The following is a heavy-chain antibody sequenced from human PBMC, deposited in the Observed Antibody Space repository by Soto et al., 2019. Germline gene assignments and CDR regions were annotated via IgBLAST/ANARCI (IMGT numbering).Heavy chain of an antibody. CDR1: GFTFSSRA. CDR2: ISSSSSNI. V-gene: IGHV3-48*02. CDR3: ASDRSLGSNWYYYLES. J-gene: IGHJ4*02. Sequence: SLRLSCTASGFTFSSRAMNWVRQFPGRGLEWVSYISSSSSNIDYADSVKGRFTVSRDNAKNSLYLQMNTLRDEDTAVYYCASDRSLGSNWYYYLESWGQGTLVTVSS. D-gene: IGHD1-20*01.